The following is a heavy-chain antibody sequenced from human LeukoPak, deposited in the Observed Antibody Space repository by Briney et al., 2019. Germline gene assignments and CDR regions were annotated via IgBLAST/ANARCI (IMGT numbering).Heavy chain of an antibody. Sequence: GGSLRLSCAASGFTFISYAMSWGRQAPGKGLEWVANNKQDGSEKYYVDSVKGRFTISRDNAKNSLFLQMNSLRAEDTAVYYCARDWQWQQLDGDAFDIWGQGTMVTVSS. J-gene: IGHJ3*02. CDR3: ARDWQWQQLDGDAFDI. CDR1: GFTFISYA. V-gene: IGHV3-7*04. D-gene: IGHD6-13*01. CDR2: NKQDGSEK.